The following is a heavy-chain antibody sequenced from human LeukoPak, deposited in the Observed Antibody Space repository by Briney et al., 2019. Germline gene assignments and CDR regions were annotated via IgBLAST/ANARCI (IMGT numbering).Heavy chain of an antibody. CDR3: VGGSLGY. V-gene: IGHV1-3*01. CDR1: GYTFITSS. CDR2: ITVASGNT. J-gene: IGHJ4*02. Sequence: GASVKVSCKTLGYTFITSSIYWVRQAPGQRLEWLGWITVASGNTRYSENLQGRVTLTRDTSANTAYMELHNLKFEDTAVYYCVGGSLGYWGQGTLVTVSS.